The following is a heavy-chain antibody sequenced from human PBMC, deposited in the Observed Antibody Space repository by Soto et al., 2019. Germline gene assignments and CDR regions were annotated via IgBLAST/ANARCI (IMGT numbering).Heavy chain of an antibody. CDR3: AIQGNGEWFGELFVDY. CDR2: IYYSGST. D-gene: IGHD3-10*01. CDR1: GDSVSAGSYY. V-gene: IGHV4-61*01. J-gene: IGHJ4*02. Sequence: PSETLSLTCTVSGDSVSAGSYYWSWIRQPPGKGLEWIGFIYYSGSTNYNPSLKSRVTISVDTSKNQFSLKLSSVTAADTAVYYCAIQGNGEWFGELFVDYWGQGTLVTVSS.